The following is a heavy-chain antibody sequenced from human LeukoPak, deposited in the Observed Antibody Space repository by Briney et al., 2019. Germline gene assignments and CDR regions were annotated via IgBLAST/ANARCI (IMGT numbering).Heavy chain of an antibody. CDR2: ISAYNGNT. V-gene: IGHV1-18*01. D-gene: IGHD3-10*01. Sequence: GASVKVSCKASGYTFTSYGIIWVRQAPGQGLKYMGWISAYNGNTHYARKLQGRVTMSTDTTTSTAYMELRSLRSDDTAVYYCARVELRWSGELLFGKKNWFDPWGQGTLVTVSS. CDR1: GYTFTSYG. J-gene: IGHJ5*02. CDR3: ARVELRWSGELLFGKKNWFDP.